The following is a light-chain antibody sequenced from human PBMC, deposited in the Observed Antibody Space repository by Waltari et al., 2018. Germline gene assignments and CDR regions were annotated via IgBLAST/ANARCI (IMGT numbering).Light chain of an antibody. J-gene: IGKJ5*01. V-gene: IGKV4-1*01. CDR1: ETVLSTSNNKNY. CDR2: WAS. CDR3: QQYYSTPS. Sequence: DIVMTQSPDSLAVSLRERATTNCKSSETVLSTSNNKNYLAWYQQKPGQPPKMLLYWASTRESGVPDRFSGSGSRTDFTLSISSLQAEDVAIYFCQQYYSTPSFGQGTRLEIK.